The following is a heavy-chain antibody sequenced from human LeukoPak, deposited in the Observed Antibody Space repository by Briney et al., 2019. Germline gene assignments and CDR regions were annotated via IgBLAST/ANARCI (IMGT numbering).Heavy chain of an antibody. D-gene: IGHD4-11*01. Sequence: SQTLSLTCTVSGGSISSGGYYWSWIRQHPGKGLEWIGYIYYSGSTYYNPSLKSRVTISVDTSKNQFSLKLSSVTAADTAVYYCARDGHDYSNLWLDYWGQGTLVTVSS. J-gene: IGHJ4*02. CDR1: GGSISSGGYY. V-gene: IGHV4-30-4*08. CDR3: ARDGHDYSNLWLDY. CDR2: IYYSGST.